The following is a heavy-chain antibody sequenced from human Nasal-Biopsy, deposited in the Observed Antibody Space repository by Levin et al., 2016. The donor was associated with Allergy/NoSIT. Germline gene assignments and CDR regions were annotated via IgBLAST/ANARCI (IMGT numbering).Heavy chain of an antibody. D-gene: IGHD5-12*01. CDR2: LTGSGSKS. Sequence: GGSLRLSCTASGFTFRNYAMTWVRQAPGKGLEWVSALTGSGSKSTYADSVKGRFVVFRDNSRNTLYLNMDSLRSEDTAIYYCARKLSDYFGLDAWGQGTAVTISS. CDR3: ARKLSDYFGLDA. J-gene: IGHJ6*02. CDR1: GFTFRNYA. V-gene: IGHV3-23*01.